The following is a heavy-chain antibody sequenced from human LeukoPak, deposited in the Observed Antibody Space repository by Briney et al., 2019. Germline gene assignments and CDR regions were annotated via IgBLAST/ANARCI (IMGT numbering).Heavy chain of an antibody. V-gene: IGHV3-66*01. CDR3: ARSLSRYSYGPFDY. Sequence: GGSLRLSCAASGFTFSTYAMSWVRQAPGKGLEWVSVIYTDASTSYADSVKGRFTISRDNSKNTLYLQMNSLRVEDTAVFYCARSLSRYSYGPFDYWGQGTLVTVSS. D-gene: IGHD5-18*01. CDR2: IYTDAST. CDR1: GFTFSTYA. J-gene: IGHJ4*02.